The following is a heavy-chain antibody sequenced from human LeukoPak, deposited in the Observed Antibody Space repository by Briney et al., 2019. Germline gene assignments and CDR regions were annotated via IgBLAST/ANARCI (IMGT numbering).Heavy chain of an antibody. Sequence: GGSLRLSCVASGFTFGPYTMNWVRQAPGKGLEWISHITSGSDTKYYADSVKGRFTISRDNAKNSLYLQMNSLRAEDTAVYYCARQGSNYGGNSGGQDNWFDPWGQGTLVTVSS. CDR2: ITSGSDTK. J-gene: IGHJ5*02. CDR1: GFTFGPYT. V-gene: IGHV3-48*04. CDR3: ARQGSNYGGNSGGQDNWFDP. D-gene: IGHD4-23*01.